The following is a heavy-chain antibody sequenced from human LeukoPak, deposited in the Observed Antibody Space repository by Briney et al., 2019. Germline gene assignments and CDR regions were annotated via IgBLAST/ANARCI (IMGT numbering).Heavy chain of an antibody. CDR2: IYSSGST. J-gene: IGHJ4*02. Sequence: SETLSLTCTVSGGTISRYYWSWIRQSPGGGLEWIGYIYSSGSTNSNPSLKSRVSISVDMSKDQFSLKLSSVTAADTAVYYCARHESAVGALFFWGQGTLVTVSS. CDR1: GGTISRYY. CDR3: ARHESAVGALFF. D-gene: IGHD1-26*01. V-gene: IGHV4-59*08.